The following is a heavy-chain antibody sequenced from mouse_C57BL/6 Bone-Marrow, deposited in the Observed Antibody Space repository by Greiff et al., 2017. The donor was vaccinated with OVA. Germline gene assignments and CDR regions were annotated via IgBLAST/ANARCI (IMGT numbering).Heavy chain of an antibody. CDR3: ARRLAYYYDY. CDR2: ISSGGSYT. V-gene: IGHV5-6*02. Sequence: EVKLVESGGDLVKPGGSLKLSCAASGFTFSSYGMSWVSQTPDKRLEWVATISSGGSYTYYTDSVKGRLTISKDNTQNSLYRQMSSLKSEDTAMYYCARRLAYYYDYWGQGTTLTVSS. J-gene: IGHJ2*01. CDR1: GFTFSSYG.